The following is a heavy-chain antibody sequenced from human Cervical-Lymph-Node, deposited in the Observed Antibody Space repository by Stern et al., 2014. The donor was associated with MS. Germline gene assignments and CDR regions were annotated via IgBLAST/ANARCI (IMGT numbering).Heavy chain of an antibody. D-gene: IGHD1-26*01. CDR2: ISYDGRST. CDR1: GFSFSAYT. Sequence: VQLVESGGGVVQPGRSLRLSCAASGFSFSAYTMHWVRQGPGKGLEWVAFISYDGRSTYYADSVKGRFTISRNNFKNMLYLQVDSLRTDDMAVYYCASEDRLGAPENWGQGTLVTVSS. J-gene: IGHJ4*02. CDR3: ASEDRLGAPEN. V-gene: IGHV3-30*04.